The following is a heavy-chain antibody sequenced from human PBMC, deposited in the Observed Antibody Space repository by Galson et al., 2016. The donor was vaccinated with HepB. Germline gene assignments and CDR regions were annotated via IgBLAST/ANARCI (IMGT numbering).Heavy chain of an antibody. CDR1: GFTFSTYV. D-gene: IGHD2-2*01. CDR2: INGGGDTT. V-gene: IGHV3-23*01. Sequence: SLRLSCAASGFTFSTYVMNWVRQAPGKGLEWVSTINGGGDTTYYADSVKGRFTISRDNAKNSLYLHMNSLRAEDTAVYYCARDPVYCSSTSCYYFDYWGQGTLVTVSS. J-gene: IGHJ4*02. CDR3: ARDPVYCSSTSCYYFDY.